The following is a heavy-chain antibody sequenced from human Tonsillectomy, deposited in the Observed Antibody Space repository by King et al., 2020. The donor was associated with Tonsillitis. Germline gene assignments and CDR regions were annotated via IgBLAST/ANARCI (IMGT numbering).Heavy chain of an antibody. CDR3: ASVVPAANFDF. CDR1: GFTVSSNY. J-gene: IGHJ4*02. D-gene: IGHD2-2*01. V-gene: IGHV3-53*01. Sequence: VQLVESGGGLIQPGRSLRLSCAASGFTVSSNYMSWVRQAPGKGLEWVSIIYSGGSTNYADSVKGRFTISRDNSKNTRYLQMNFLRAEDTAVYYCASVVPAANFDFWGQGTLVTVSS. CDR2: IYSGGST.